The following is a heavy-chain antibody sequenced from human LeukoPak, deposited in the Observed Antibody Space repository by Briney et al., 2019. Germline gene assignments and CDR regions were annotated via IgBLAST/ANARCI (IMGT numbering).Heavy chain of an antibody. CDR1: GGTFSSYA. CDR3: ARDCSSTSCLNYYYYGMDV. J-gene: IGHJ6*04. V-gene: IGHV1-69*13. Sequence: SVKVSCKASGGTFSSYAISWVRQAPGQGLEWMGGIIPIFGTASYAQKFQGRVTITADESTSTAYMELSSLRSEDTAVYYCARDCSSTSCLNYYYYGMDVWGKGTTVTVSS. CDR2: IIPIFGTA. D-gene: IGHD2-2*01.